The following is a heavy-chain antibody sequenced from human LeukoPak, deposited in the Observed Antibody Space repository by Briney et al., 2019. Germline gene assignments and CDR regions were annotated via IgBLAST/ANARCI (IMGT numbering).Heavy chain of an antibody. D-gene: IGHD2-2*01. CDR3: ARTVVVPAAMRDYYYYYGMDV. J-gene: IGHJ6*04. CDR1: GGSISSYY. Sequence: SETLSLTCTVSGGSISSYYLSWIRQPPGKGLEWIGYISYSGSTNYNPSLKSRVTISVDTSKNQFSLKLSSVTAADTAVYYCARTVVVPAAMRDYYYYYGMDVWGKGTTATVSS. V-gene: IGHV4-59*01. CDR2: ISYSGST.